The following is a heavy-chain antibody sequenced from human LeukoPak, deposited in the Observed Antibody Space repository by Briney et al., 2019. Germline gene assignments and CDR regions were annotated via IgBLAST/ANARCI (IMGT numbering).Heavy chain of an antibody. CDR3: AKEGKTRNWNYYQAKPVY. V-gene: IGHV3-23*01. D-gene: IGHD1-7*01. Sequence: PGGSLRLSCAASGFTFRIFAMSWVRQAPGKGLQWLSPITNGGESTYYTDSVKGRFTISRDNSKNTLYLLMESLRAEDTAVYYCAKEGKTRNWNYYQAKPVYWGQGTLVTVSS. CDR1: GFTFRIFA. CDR2: ITNGGEST. J-gene: IGHJ4*02.